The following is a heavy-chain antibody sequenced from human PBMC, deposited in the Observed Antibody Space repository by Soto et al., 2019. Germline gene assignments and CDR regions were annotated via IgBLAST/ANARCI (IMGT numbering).Heavy chain of an antibody. Sequence: QITLKESGPTLVKPTQTLTLTCTFSGFSLSTSGVGVGWIRQPPGKALEWLALIYWDDDKRYSPSLKSRLTITKDTSKNQVVLTMTNMYPVDTATYYCAHSRLYCTNGVCYMGFDPWGQGTLVTVSS. D-gene: IGHD2-8*01. V-gene: IGHV2-5*02. CDR3: AHSRLYCTNGVCYMGFDP. CDR1: GFSLSTSGVG. J-gene: IGHJ5*02. CDR2: IYWDDDK.